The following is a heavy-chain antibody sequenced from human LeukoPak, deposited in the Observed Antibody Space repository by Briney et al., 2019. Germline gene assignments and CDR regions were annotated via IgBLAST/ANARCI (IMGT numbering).Heavy chain of an antibody. V-gene: IGHV3-48*04. J-gene: IGHJ4*02. Sequence: GGSLRLSCAASGFTFSKYSMNWVRQAPGKGLEWVSYIDSTSTTKYYADSVKGRFTISRDNAQNSLYLQMNSLRAEDTAVYYCAMVRGVIFDYWGQGALVTVSS. CDR2: IDSTSTTK. CDR3: AMVRGVIFDY. CDR1: GFTFSKYS. D-gene: IGHD3-10*01.